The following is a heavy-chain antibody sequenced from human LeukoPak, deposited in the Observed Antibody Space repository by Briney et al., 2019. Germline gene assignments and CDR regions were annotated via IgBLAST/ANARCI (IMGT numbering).Heavy chain of an antibody. CDR3: ARARLYSSVDY. CDR2: ISGSGGST. V-gene: IGHV3-23*01. J-gene: IGHJ4*02. Sequence: PGGSLRLSCAASGFTLSSYARSWVRQPPGKGLEWVSAISGSGGSTYYADSVKGRFTISRDNSKITLYLQRNSLRAEDTAVYYCARARLYSSVDYWGQGTLVTVSS. D-gene: IGHD6-19*01. CDR1: GFTLSSYA.